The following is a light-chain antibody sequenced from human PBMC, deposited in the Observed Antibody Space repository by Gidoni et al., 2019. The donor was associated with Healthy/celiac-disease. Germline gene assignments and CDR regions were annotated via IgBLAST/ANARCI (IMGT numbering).Light chain of an antibody. CDR1: QSISSW. CDR3: QQYNSSPT. V-gene: IGKV1-5*01. CDR2: DAS. J-gene: IGKJ2*01. Sequence: DIQMTQSPSTLSASVGDRVTITCRASQSISSWLAWYQQKPGKAPKLLIYDASSWESGVPSRFSGSGSGTEFTLTISSLQPDDFATYYCQQYNSSPTFGQGTKLEIK.